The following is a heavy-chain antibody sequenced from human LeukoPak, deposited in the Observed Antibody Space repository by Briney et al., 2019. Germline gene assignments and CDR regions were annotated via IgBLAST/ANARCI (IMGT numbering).Heavy chain of an antibody. D-gene: IGHD6-19*01. CDR1: GFTFSSYG. V-gene: IGHV3-30*18. J-gene: IGHJ4*02. Sequence: GRSLRLSCAASGFTFSSYGVHWVRQAPGKGLEWVAVISYDGSNKYYADSVKGRFTISRDNSKNTLYLQMNSLRAEDTAVYYCAKDKSRGLAVAGLFDYWGQGTLVTVSS. CDR2: ISYDGSNK. CDR3: AKDKSRGLAVAGLFDY.